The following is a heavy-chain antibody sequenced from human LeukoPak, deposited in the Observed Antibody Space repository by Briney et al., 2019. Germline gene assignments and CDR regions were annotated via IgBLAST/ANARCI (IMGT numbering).Heavy chain of an antibody. CDR2: IYYSGST. J-gene: IGHJ4*02. CDR3: ARLEAAAGCDY. D-gene: IGHD6-13*01. CDR1: GGSISSYY. V-gene: IGHV4-59*08. Sequence: SETLSLTCTVSGGSISSYYWSWIRQPPGKGREGIGYIYYSGSTNYNPSLKSRVTISVDTSKNQFSLKLSSVTAADTAVYYCARLEAAAGCDYWGQGTLVTVSS.